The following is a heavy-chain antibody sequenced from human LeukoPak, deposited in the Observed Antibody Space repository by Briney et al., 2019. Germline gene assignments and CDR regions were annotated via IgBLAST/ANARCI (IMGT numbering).Heavy chain of an antibody. CDR2: IKSKSDGGTT. Sequence: GRSLRLSCAASGFTVTSAWMTWVRQAPGKGLESVGRIKSKSDGGTTDYAAPVKGSFTISRDDSKNTLYLQMNSLKTEDTAVYYCTITAAGRQGCDYWGQGTLVTVSS. CDR3: TITAAGRQGCDY. V-gene: IGHV3-15*01. J-gene: IGHJ4*02. D-gene: IGHD6-13*01. CDR1: GFTVTSAW.